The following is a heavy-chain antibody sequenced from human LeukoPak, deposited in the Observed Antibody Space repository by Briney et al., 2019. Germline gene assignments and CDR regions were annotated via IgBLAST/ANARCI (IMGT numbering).Heavy chain of an antibody. CDR2: IYPRDSDT. J-gene: IGHJ3*01. V-gene: IGHV5-51*01. CDR3: ARLDCSSDRCGRDDDAFDV. D-gene: IGHD6-19*01. CDR1: GYTFSNYW. Sequence: GESLKISCKGSGYTFSNYWIGWVRQMPGKGLESVGIIYPRDSDTRYSPPCEGQVTISADKSISTAYLQWNSLKASDTGMYYCARLDCSSDRCGRDDDAFDVWGQGTMVTVSS.